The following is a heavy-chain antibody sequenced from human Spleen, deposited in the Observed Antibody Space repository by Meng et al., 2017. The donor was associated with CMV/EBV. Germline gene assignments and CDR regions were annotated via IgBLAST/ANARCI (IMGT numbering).Heavy chain of an antibody. CDR3: AKDRFCSSSSCFQGYFALDV. CDR2: IWHDGSNK. D-gene: IGHD2-2*01. V-gene: IGHV3-30*02. Sequence: GESLKISCAASGLTFSFYGMHWVRQAPGKGLEWVAFIWHDGSNKYYADSVRGRLTISRDKSKNTVYVQMDGLVIEDTAVYFCAKDRFCSSSSCFQGYFALDVWGQGTTVTVSS. CDR1: GLTFSFYG. J-gene: IGHJ6*02.